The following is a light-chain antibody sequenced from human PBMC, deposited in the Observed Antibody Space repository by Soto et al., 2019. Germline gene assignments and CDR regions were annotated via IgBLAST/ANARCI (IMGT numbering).Light chain of an antibody. Sequence: DMQMTQSPSSLSASVGDRVTITCRASQTISTYLNWYQQKPGKAPKLLIYAASRLQSGVPSRFSGSGSGTDFTLTINSLQPEDIATYYCQQTYSTPLTSGGGTKVEI. V-gene: IGKV1-39*01. CDR3: QQTYSTPLT. CDR1: QTISTY. CDR2: AAS. J-gene: IGKJ4*01.